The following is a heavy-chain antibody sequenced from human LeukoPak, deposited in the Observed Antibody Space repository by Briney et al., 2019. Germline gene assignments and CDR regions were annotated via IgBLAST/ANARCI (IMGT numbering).Heavy chain of an antibody. CDR2: IYYSGST. D-gene: IGHD3-22*01. Sequence: SETLSLTCTVSGGSISSGDYYWSWIRQPPGKGLEWIGYIYYSGSTYYNPSLNSRVTISVDTSKTHFSLKLTSLTAADTAVYYCARQFYDSDGYYFQDWGQGTLVTVSS. CDR1: GGSISSGDYY. J-gene: IGHJ1*01. V-gene: IGHV4-30-4*08. CDR3: ARQFYDSDGYYFQD.